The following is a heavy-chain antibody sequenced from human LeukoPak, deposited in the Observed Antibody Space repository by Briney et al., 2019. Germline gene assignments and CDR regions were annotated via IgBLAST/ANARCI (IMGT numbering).Heavy chain of an antibody. CDR2: INTDGSGT. CDR1: GFTFSSNW. J-gene: IGHJ4*02. CDR3: ATGSGLWSPDY. Sequence: PGGSLRLSCAASGFTFSSNWMHWVRQAPGKRLVWVSRINTDGSGTSYADSVKGRFTISRDNAKNRLYVQMNSLRAEDTAVYYCATGSGLWSPDYWGQGTLVTVSS. D-gene: IGHD5-18*01. V-gene: IGHV3-74*01.